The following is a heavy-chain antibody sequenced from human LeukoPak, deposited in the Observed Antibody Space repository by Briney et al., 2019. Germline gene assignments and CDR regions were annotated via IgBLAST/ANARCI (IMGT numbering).Heavy chain of an antibody. CDR1: GFSLSTSGVG. CDR2: IYWHDDK. CDR3: VHLLEVAGPGNDAFDI. D-gene: IGHD6-19*01. Sequence: ESGPTLAKPTQTLTLTCILSGFSLSTSGVGVGWIRQPPGKALEWLALIYWHDDKRYSPSLKTRLTITKDTSKNQVVLTMTNMDPVDAATYYCVHLLEVAGPGNDAFDIWGQGTMVTVSS. J-gene: IGHJ3*02. V-gene: IGHV2-5*01.